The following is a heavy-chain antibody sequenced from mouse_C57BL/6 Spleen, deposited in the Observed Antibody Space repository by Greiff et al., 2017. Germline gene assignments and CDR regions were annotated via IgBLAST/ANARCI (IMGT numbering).Heavy chain of an antibody. J-gene: IGHJ2*01. CDR2: INPSNGGT. Sequence: VQLQQPGTELVKPGASVQLSCKASGYTFTSYWMHWVKQRPGQGLEWIGNINPSNGGTNYNEKFKSKATLTVDKSSSTAYMQLSSLTSEDSAVYYCAREDYYGSSYVDYWGQGTPLTVSS. D-gene: IGHD1-1*01. CDR3: AREDYYGSSYVDY. CDR1: GYTFTSYW. V-gene: IGHV1-53*01.